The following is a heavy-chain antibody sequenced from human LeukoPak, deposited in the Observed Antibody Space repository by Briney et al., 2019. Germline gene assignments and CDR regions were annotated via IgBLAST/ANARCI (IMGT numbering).Heavy chain of an antibody. CDR3: ARGRVTYGSGSYYTIQGFDY. J-gene: IGHJ4*02. CDR2: ISYDGSNK. V-gene: IGHV3-30-3*01. Sequence: PGRSLRLSCAASGFTFSSYAMHWVRQAPGKGLEWVAVISYDGSNKYYADSVKGRFTISRDNSKNTLYLQMNSLRAEDTAVYYCARGRVTYGSGSYYTIQGFDYWGQGTLVTVPS. D-gene: IGHD3-10*01. CDR1: GFTFSSYA.